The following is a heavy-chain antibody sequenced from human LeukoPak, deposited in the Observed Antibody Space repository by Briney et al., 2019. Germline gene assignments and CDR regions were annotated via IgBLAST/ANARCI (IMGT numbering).Heavy chain of an antibody. CDR1: GLTFSTNS. Sequence: GGSLRLSCAAAGLTFSTNSMNWVRQAPGKGLEWVSYISSSGKTIYYADSVKGRFTISRDNARNSLNLQMSSLRAEDTAVYFCARDRSSGSYLDYWGQGTLVTVSS. CDR3: ARDRSSGSYLDY. V-gene: IGHV3-48*04. J-gene: IGHJ4*02. CDR2: ISSSGKTI. D-gene: IGHD1-26*01.